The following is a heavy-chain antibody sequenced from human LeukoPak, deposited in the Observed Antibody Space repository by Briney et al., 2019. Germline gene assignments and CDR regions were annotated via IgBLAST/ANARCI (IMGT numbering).Heavy chain of an antibody. CDR3: AKGFGELTFDY. CDR2: ISSSGSTI. Sequence: GGSLRLSCAASGFTFSDYYMSWIRQAPGKGLEWVSYISSSGSTIYYADSVKGRFTISRDNSKNTLYLQMNSLRAEDTAVYYCAKGFGELTFDYWGQGTLVTVSS. D-gene: IGHD3-10*01. J-gene: IGHJ4*02. V-gene: IGHV3-11*01. CDR1: GFTFSDYY.